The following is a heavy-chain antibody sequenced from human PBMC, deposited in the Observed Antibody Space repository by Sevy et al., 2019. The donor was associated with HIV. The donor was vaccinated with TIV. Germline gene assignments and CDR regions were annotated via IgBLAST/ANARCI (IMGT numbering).Heavy chain of an antibody. D-gene: IGHD2-15*01. CDR2: IRYDGSNK. V-gene: IGHV3-30*02. CDR1: GFTFSSYG. CDR3: AKDQNSSDQYCSGGSCWYDAFDI. J-gene: IGHJ3*02. Sequence: GGSLRLSCAASGFTFSSYGMHWVRQAPGKGLEWVAFIRYDGSNKYYADSVKGRFTISRDNSKNTLYLQMNSLRAEDTAVYYCAKDQNSSDQYCSGGSCWYDAFDIWGQGTMVTVSS.